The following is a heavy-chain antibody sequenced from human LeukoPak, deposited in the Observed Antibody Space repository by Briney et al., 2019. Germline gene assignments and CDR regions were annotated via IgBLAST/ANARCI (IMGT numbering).Heavy chain of an antibody. D-gene: IGHD4-17*01. Sequence: SVKVSCKASGGTFISYAISWVRQAPGQGLEWMGGIIPIFGTANYAQKFQGRVTITADESTSAAYMELSSLRSEDTAVYYCARELPQRDDYGDYLFILDYWGQGTLVTVSS. CDR2: IIPIFGTA. V-gene: IGHV1-69*13. J-gene: IGHJ4*02. CDR1: GGTFISYA. CDR3: ARELPQRDDYGDYLFILDY.